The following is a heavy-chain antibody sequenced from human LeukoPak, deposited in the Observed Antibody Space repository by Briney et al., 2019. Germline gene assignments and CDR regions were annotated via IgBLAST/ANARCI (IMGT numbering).Heavy chain of an antibody. CDR3: AREPLGYGSGSYYNYEDY. D-gene: IGHD3-10*01. CDR2: IYYSGST. CDR1: GGSISSSSYY. V-gene: IGHV4-39*07. Sequence: SETLSLTCTVSGGSISSSSYYWGWIRQPPGKGLEWIGSIYYSGSTYYNPSLKSRVTISVDTSKNQFSLKLSSVTAADTAVYYCAREPLGYGSGSYYNYEDYWGQGTLVTVSS. J-gene: IGHJ4*02.